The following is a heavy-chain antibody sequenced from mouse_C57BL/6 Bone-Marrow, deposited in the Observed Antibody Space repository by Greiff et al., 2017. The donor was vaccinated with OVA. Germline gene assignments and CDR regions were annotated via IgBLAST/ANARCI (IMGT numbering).Heavy chain of an antibody. CDR3: ARNHHAFAY. Sequence: HVQIHHPCAELVKPGASVKMSCKASGYTFTSYWITWVKQRPGQGLEWIGDIYPGSGSTNYNEKFKSKATLTVEPSSNPAYMQLSSLTSEASAVYYGARNHHAFAYWGQGTLVTVSA. CDR2: IYPGSGST. CDR1: GYTFTSYW. J-gene: IGHJ3*01. V-gene: IGHV1-55*01.